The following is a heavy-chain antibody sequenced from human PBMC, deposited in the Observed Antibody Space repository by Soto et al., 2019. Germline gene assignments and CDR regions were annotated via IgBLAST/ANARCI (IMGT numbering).Heavy chain of an antibody. V-gene: IGHV3-23*01. Sequence: EVQLLESGGGLVQPGGSLRLSCAASGFTFSSYAMSWVRQAPGKGLEWVSAISGSGGSTYYADSVKGRFTISRDNSKNPLYLQMNSLRAEDTAVYYCAKLWLIADYYYYGMDVWGQGTTVTVSS. D-gene: IGHD3-22*01. J-gene: IGHJ6*02. CDR3: AKLWLIADYYYYGMDV. CDR2: ISGSGGST. CDR1: GFTFSSYA.